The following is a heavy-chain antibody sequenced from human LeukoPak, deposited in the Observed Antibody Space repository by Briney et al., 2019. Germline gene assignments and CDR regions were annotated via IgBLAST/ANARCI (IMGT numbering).Heavy chain of an antibody. D-gene: IGHD1-26*01. J-gene: IGHJ3*02. CDR1: GFTFSSYA. V-gene: IGHV3-64*01. Sequence: GGSLRLSCAASGFTFSSYAMHWVRQAPGKGLEYVSAVSSNGGSTYYANSVKGRFTISRDNSKNTLYLQMGSLRAEDMAVYYCARSGSHLAFDIWGQGTMVTVSS. CDR3: ARSGSHLAFDI. CDR2: VSSNGGST.